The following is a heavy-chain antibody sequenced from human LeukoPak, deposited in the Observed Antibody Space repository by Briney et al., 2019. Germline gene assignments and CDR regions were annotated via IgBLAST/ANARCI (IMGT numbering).Heavy chain of an antibody. D-gene: IGHD1-14*01. Sequence: PGGSLRLSCAASGFTFSSYPMHWVRQAPGKGLEWVAVVSDDGNKKFDADFVKGRFTISRDNSKNTLYLQMNSLRGEDTAVYYCVVVVEPPDSDGFDVWGQGTMITVSS. V-gene: IGHV3-30-3*01. CDR3: VVVVEPPDSDGFDV. J-gene: IGHJ3*01. CDR1: GFTFSSYP. CDR2: VSDDGNKK.